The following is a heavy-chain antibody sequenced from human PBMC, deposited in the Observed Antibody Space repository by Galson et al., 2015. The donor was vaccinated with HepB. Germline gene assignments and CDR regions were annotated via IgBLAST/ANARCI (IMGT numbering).Heavy chain of an antibody. CDR3: ARDYADNLAPGYGGSRFDY. J-gene: IGHJ4*02. CDR1: GFTFSSYA. D-gene: IGHD4-23*01. V-gene: IGHV3-30-3*01. CDR2: ISYDGSNK. Sequence: SLRLSCAASGFTFSSYAMHWVRQAPGKGLEWVAVISYDGSNKYYADSVKGRFTISRDNSKNTLYLQMNSLRAEDTAVYYCARDYADNLAPGYGGSRFDYWGQGTLVTVSS.